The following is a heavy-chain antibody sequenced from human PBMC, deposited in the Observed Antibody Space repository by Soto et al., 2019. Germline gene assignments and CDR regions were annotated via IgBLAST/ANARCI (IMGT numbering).Heavy chain of an antibody. CDR3: AASIFYYGMDV. CDR1: GYNFANYW. Sequence: GDSQTICAKGSGYNFANYWIGLVRQMPGKGLEWMGIIYPGDSDTKYNPSFQGQVTISADKSITTAYLQWSSLKASDTAIYYCAASIFYYGMDVWGQGTTVNVSS. V-gene: IGHV5-51*01. CDR2: IYPGDSDT. J-gene: IGHJ6*02.